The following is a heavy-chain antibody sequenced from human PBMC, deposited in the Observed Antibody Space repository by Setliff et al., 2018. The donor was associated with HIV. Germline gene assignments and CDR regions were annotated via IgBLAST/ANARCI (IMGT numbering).Heavy chain of an antibody. V-gene: IGHV1-3*04. Sequence: ASVKVSCKASGYIFTDYAMHWVLQAPGQSLEWMGWINTGNGNPKFLQKFQGRVTITRDTSASTAYMELSSLRSEDTAVYYCATEMMYAQGSFDYWGQGTLVTVSS. D-gene: IGHD2-8*01. J-gene: IGHJ4*02. CDR3: ATEMMYAQGSFDY. CDR1: GYIFTDYA. CDR2: INTGNGNP.